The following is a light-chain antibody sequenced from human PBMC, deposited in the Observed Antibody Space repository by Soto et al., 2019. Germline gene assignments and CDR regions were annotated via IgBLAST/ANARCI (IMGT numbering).Light chain of an antibody. V-gene: IGLV3-21*04. Sequence: SYVLTQAPSVSVAPGKTATITCGGNNIGSKSVHWYQQKPGQAPVLVIYYDSDRPSGIPERFSGSNSGSTATLTISRVEAGHEADYYCQVWDIGSGVAFGGGTKLTVL. J-gene: IGLJ2*01. CDR1: NIGSKS. CDR3: QVWDIGSGVA. CDR2: YDS.